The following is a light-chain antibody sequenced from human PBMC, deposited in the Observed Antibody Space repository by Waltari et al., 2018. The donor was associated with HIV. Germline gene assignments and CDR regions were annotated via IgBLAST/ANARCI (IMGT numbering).Light chain of an antibody. CDR3: VSYTEKDTFLL. CDR2: DVT. V-gene: IGLV2-8*01. J-gene: IGLJ2*01. Sequence: QSALTQPPSASGSPGQSVAISCTGSRSEIGTYNFVSWYQHHPGKAPTLLIYDVTRRPPGIPDRFSGTKSGYTASLTVSDLQVEDEADYYCVSYTEKDTFLLFGGGTKLAV. CDR1: RSEIGTYNF.